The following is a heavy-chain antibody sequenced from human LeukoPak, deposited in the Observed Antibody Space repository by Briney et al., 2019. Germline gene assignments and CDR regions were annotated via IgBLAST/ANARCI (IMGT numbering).Heavy chain of an antibody. D-gene: IGHD4-17*01. V-gene: IGHV4-34*01. CDR3: SKGGPHTVTTFRWFDP. Sequence: PSESLSLTCGVYGGSFIGYYWSWIRQPPGKGLEWIGEINHSGSTNYNPSLKSRVTISVDTSKRQFSLKLSSVTAADTAVYYCSKGGPHTVTTFRWFDPSGQGTLVTVSS. CDR2: INHSGST. J-gene: IGHJ5*02. CDR1: GGSFIGYY.